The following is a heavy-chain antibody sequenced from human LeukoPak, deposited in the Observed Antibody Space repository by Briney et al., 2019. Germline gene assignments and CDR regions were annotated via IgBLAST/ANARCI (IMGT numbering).Heavy chain of an antibody. D-gene: IGHD2-15*01. Sequence: GGSLRLSCAASGFTFSSYAMSWVRQAPGKGLEWVXXXXGSGGSTYYADSVKGRFTISRDNSKNTLYLQMNSLRAEDTAVYYCAKAKKYCSGGSCYYFDYWGQGTLVTVSS. V-gene: IGHV3-23*01. CDR2: XXGSGGST. J-gene: IGHJ4*02. CDR3: AKAKKYCSGGSCYYFDY. CDR1: GFTFSSYA.